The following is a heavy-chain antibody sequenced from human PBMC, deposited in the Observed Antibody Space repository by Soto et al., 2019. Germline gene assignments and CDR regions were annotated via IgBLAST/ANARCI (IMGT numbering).Heavy chain of an antibody. V-gene: IGHV4-59*01. J-gene: IGHJ6*02. Sequence: QVQLQESGPGLVKPSETLSLTCTVSGDSISSYYWSWVRQPPGKRLEWIGSIYYSGSTNYNPSLKSRVPISVDTSEKQFSLELSSVTAADTAMYHCASAVGYCSSTSCFGGVGKDVWGQGTTVTVSS. CDR3: ASAVGYCSSTSCFGGVGKDV. CDR1: GDSISSYY. D-gene: IGHD2-2*01. CDR2: IYYSGST.